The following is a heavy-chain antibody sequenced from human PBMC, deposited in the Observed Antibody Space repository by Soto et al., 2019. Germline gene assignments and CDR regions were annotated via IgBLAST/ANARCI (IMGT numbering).Heavy chain of an antibody. CDR2: INSDGSST. J-gene: IGHJ4*02. D-gene: IGHD4-17*01. CDR3: ARGDYGDYVFPIDY. V-gene: IGHV3-74*01. CDR1: GFTFSSYW. Sequence: EVQLVESGGGLVQPGGSLRLSCAASGFTFSSYWMHWVRQAPGKGLVWVSRINSDGSSTSYADSVKGRFTISRDNAKNTLYLQTNSLRAEDTAVYYCARGDYGDYVFPIDYCGQGTLVTVSS.